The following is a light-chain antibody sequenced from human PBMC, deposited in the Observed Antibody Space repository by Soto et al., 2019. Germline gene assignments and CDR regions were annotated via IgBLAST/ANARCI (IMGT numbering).Light chain of an antibody. CDR3: QQYGSSPPST. V-gene: IGKV3-20*01. J-gene: IGKJ3*01. CDR1: QSVSSSY. CDR2: GAS. Sequence: EIVLTQSPGTLSLSPGERATLSCRASQSVSSSYLAWYQQKPGQAPRLLNYGASSRATGIPDRFSGRGSGTDFTLTISRLAPEDFSVYYCQQYGSSPPSTFGPGTKVDI.